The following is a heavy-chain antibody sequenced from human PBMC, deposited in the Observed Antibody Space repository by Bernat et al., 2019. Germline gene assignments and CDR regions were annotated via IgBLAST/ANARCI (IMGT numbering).Heavy chain of an antibody. CDR3: ADVAAGGISPFDY. V-gene: IGHV3-30*03. Sequence: QVQLVESGGGVVQPGRSLRLSCAASGFTFSSYGMHWVRQAPGKGLEWVAVISYDGSNKYYADSVKGRFTISRDNSKNTLYLQMHSLRAEDTAVYCCADVAAGGISPFDYWGQGTLVTVSA. CDR2: ISYDGSNK. D-gene: IGHD6-13*01. CDR1: GFTFSSYG. J-gene: IGHJ4*02.